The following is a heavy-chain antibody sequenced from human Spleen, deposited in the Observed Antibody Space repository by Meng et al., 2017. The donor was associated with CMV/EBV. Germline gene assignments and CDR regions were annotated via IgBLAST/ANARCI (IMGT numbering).Heavy chain of an antibody. CDR1: GYSFSSYW. D-gene: IGHD5-24*01. CDR2: IYPGDSDT. Sequence: GESLKISCKGSGYSFSSYWIGWVRQMPGKGLEWMRIIYPGDSDTRYSPSFQGQVTISADKSISTAYLQWSSLKASDTAMYYCARFTTIYNWYFDLWGRGTLVTVSS. J-gene: IGHJ2*01. V-gene: IGHV5-51*01. CDR3: ARFTTIYNWYFDL.